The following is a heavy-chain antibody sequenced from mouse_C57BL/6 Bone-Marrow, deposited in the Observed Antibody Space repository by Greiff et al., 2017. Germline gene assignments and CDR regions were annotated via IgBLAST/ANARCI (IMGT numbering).Heavy chain of an antibody. D-gene: IGHD1-1*01. CDR2: INPSSGYT. CDR1: GYTFTSYW. Sequence: QVQLQQSGAELAKPGASVKLSCKASGYTFTSYWMHWVKQRPGQGLEWIGYINPSSGYTKYNQKFKDKATLTADKSSSTAYMQLSSLTYEDSAVYYCARGYYYGSRRLYYYAMDYWGQGISVTVSS. V-gene: IGHV1-7*01. J-gene: IGHJ4*01. CDR3: ARGYYYGSRRLYYYAMDY.